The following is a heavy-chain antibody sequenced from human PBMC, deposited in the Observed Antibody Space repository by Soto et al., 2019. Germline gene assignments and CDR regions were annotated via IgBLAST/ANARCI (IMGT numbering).Heavy chain of an antibody. Sequence: QLQLQESGPGLVKPSETLSLTCTVSGGSISSSSYYWGWIRQPPGKGLEWIGSIYYSGSTYYNPSLKSRVTISVDTSKNQFSLKLSSVTAADTAVYYCASLPTWYCPDYWGQGTLVTVSS. D-gene: IGHD6-13*01. V-gene: IGHV4-39*01. J-gene: IGHJ4*02. CDR3: ASLPTWYCPDY. CDR1: GGSISSSSYY. CDR2: IYYSGST.